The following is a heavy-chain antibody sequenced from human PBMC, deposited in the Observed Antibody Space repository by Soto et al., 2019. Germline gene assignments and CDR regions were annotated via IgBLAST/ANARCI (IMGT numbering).Heavy chain of an antibody. CDR2: IIPIFGTA. D-gene: IGHD3-10*01. CDR3: ARDSPLVTMVRGVSSDGYYYYGMDV. V-gene: IGHV1-69*01. J-gene: IGHJ6*02. Sequence: QVQLVQSGAEVKKPGSSVKVSCKASGGTFSSYAISWVRQAPGQGLEWMGGIIPIFGTANYAQKFQGRVTITADESTSTAYMELSSLRSEDTAVYYCARDSPLVTMVRGVSSDGYYYYGMDVWGQGTTVTVSS. CDR1: GGTFSSYA.